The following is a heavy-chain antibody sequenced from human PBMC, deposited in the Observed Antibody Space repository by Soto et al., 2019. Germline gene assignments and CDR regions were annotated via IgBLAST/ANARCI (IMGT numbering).Heavy chain of an antibody. D-gene: IGHD2-21*02. V-gene: IGHV3-30*04. CDR2: ISYDGSNK. J-gene: IGHJ3*02. CDR1: GFTFSSYA. CDR3: ARDPGGDGDCYAFDI. Sequence: GGSLRLSCAASGFTFSSYAMHWVRQAPGKGLEWVAVISYDGSNKDYADSVKGRFTISRDNSKNTLYLQMNSLRAEDTAVYYCARDPGGDGDCYAFDIWGQGTMVTVSS.